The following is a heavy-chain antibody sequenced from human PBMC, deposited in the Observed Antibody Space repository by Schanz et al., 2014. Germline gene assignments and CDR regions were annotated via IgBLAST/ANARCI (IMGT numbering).Heavy chain of an antibody. D-gene: IGHD1-1*01. Sequence: EVQLVESGGGLFQPGGSLRLSCAASGITFSSHSFNWVRQAPGKGLEWISYITYNGGTIYYADSVKGRFTISRDNAKNSLYLEMNSLRAEDTALYYCARDRRNADLDYWGQGTLVTVSS. CDR2: ITYNGGTI. J-gene: IGHJ4*02. CDR1: GITFSSHS. V-gene: IGHV3-48*01. CDR3: ARDRRNADLDY.